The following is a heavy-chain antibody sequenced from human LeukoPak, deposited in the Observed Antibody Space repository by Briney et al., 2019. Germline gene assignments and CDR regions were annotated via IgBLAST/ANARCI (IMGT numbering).Heavy chain of an antibody. CDR3: AKELSSGLLEN. D-gene: IGHD6-19*01. J-gene: IGHJ4*02. V-gene: IGHV3-30*18. CDR2: ISHEGSNQ. CDR1: GFTFNIYG. Sequence: GRSLRLSCVASGFTFNIYGMHWVRQAPGKGLEWVAVISHEGSNQYYADSVKGRFTISRDNSKNTVFLQMNSLRAEDTAVYFCAKELSSGLLENWGQGTLVTVSS.